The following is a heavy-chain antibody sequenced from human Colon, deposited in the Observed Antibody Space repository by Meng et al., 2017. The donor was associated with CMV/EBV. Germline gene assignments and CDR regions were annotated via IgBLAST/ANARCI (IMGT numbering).Heavy chain of an antibody. CDR1: GFTFSSYA. V-gene: IGHV3-23*01. CDR2: ISGRGSVT. D-gene: IGHD3-3*01. CDR3: AKGSEYFDFWSSSD. Sequence: GESLKISCAASGFTFSSYAMSWVRQSPGKGLEWVSAISGRGSVTYYADSVKGRFTISRDNSKNTLYLQMDSLRGEDTAVYYCAKGSEYFDFWSSSDWGQGTLVTVSS. J-gene: IGHJ4*02.